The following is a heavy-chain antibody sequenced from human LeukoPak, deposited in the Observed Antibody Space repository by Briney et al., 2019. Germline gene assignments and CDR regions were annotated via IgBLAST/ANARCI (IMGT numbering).Heavy chain of an antibody. CDR2: ISGSGVST. Sequence: GGSLRLSCAASGFTFSNYAMNWVRQAPGKGLEWVSTISGSGVSTYYADSVKGRFTISRDNSKNTLYLQMNSLRAEDTALYYCARGQPPSYYDMDVWGQGTTVTVSS. J-gene: IGHJ6*02. D-gene: IGHD6-13*01. CDR3: ARGQPPSYYDMDV. V-gene: IGHV3-23*01. CDR1: GFTFSNYA.